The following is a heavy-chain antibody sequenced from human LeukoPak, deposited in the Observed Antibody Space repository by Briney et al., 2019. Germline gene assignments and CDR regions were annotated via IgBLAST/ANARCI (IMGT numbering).Heavy chain of an antibody. CDR3: AKAYSTSLYGDAFHI. CDR2: ITGDASVT. V-gene: IGHV3-23*01. D-gene: IGHD6-13*01. CDR1: GFTFRFYA. J-gene: IGHJ3*02. Sequence: GGSLRLSCAGSGFTFRFYAMTWVRQAPGKGLEWVSGITGDASVTYDADSVKGRFNISRDNSKNTLYLQLNSLRVEDTAVYYCAKAYSTSLYGDAFHIWSPGTMVTVSP.